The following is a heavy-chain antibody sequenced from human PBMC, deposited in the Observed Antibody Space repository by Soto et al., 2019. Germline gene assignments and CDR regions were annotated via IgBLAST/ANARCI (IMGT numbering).Heavy chain of an antibody. V-gene: IGHV3-74*01. Sequence: GGSLRLSCAVSGFTFSSDWMHWVRQAPGKGLVWVSRINSDGSSTSYADSVKGRFTISRDNAKNTLYLQMNSLRAGDTAVYYCESTVVTGYWGQGTLVTVSS. CDR2: INSDGSST. CDR3: ESTVVTGY. CDR1: GFTFSSDW. J-gene: IGHJ4*02. D-gene: IGHD2-15*01.